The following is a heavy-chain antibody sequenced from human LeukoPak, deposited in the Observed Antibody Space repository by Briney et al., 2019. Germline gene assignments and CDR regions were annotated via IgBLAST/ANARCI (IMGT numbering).Heavy chain of an antibody. Sequence: GGSLRLSCAASGFTFSSYSMNWVRQAPGKGLEWVSSISSSSSYIYYADSVKGRFTISRDNAKNSLYLQMNSLRAEDTAVYYCARGGSGSYYTLFDYWGQGTLVTVSS. J-gene: IGHJ4*02. V-gene: IGHV3-21*01. CDR1: GFTFSSYS. D-gene: IGHD3-10*01. CDR2: ISSSSSYI. CDR3: ARGGSGSYYTLFDY.